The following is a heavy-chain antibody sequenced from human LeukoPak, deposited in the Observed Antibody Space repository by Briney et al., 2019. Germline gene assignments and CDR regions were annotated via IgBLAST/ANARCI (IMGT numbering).Heavy chain of an antibody. V-gene: IGHV3-9*01. CDR1: GFAFDDYA. CDR3: AKDFFRKNSGLYHMDV. D-gene: IGHD6-25*01. CDR2: ISWNSDTT. Sequence: QPGRSLRLSCAASGFAFDDYAIHWVRQAPGKGLEWVSAISWNSDTTEYADSVKGRFFISRDNAKNSLYLQMSSLRAEDTALYYCAKDFFRKNSGLYHMDVWGKGTTVTVS. J-gene: IGHJ6*03.